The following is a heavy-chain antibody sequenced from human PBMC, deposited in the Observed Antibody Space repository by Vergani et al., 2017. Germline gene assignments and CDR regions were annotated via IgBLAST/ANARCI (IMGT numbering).Heavy chain of an antibody. V-gene: IGHV3-7*04. CDR1: GFTFSSYW. Sequence: EVQLVESGGGLVQPGRSLRLSCAASGFTFSSYWMSWVRQAPGKGLEWVANIKQDGSEKYYVDSVKGRFTISRDNSKNTLYLQMNSLRAEDTAVYYCARAHYGSNFDYWGQGTLVTVSS. D-gene: IGHD4-17*01. CDR2: IKQDGSEK. CDR3: ARAHYGSNFDY. J-gene: IGHJ4*02.